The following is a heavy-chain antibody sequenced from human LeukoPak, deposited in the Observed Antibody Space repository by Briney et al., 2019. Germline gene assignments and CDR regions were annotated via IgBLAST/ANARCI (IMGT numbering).Heavy chain of an antibody. D-gene: IGHD1-26*01. Sequence: GGSLRLSRAASGFTVSSNYMSWVRQAPGKGLEWVSVLYSSGSTSYADSVKGRFTISRDTSENTLYLHMNSLRAEDTAVYYCARGSDIVGANRAPFDPWGQGTLVTVSS. CDR1: GFTVSSNY. V-gene: IGHV3-53*01. J-gene: IGHJ5*02. CDR2: LYSSGST. CDR3: ARGSDIVGANRAPFDP.